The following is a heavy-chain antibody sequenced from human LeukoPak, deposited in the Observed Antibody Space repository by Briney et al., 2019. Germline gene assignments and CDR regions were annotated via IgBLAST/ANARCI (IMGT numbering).Heavy chain of an antibody. CDR2: IYYSGST. CDR1: GGSISSYY. D-gene: IGHD2-2*01. CDR3: ARVGVVPAADYYYYGMDV. V-gene: IGHV4-59*08. J-gene: IGHJ6*02. Sequence: SETLSLTCTVSGGSISSYYWSWIRQPPGKGLEWIGYIYYSGSTNYNPSLKSRVTISVDTSKNQFSLKLSSVTAADTAVYYCARVGVVPAADYYYYGMDVWGQGTTVTVSS.